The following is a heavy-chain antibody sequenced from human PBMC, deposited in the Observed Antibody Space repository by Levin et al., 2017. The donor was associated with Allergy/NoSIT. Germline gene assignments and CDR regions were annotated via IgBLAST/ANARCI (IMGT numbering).Heavy chain of an antibody. V-gene: IGHV3-33*01. D-gene: IGHD4-11*01. Sequence: TGGSLRLSCAASGFTFSSYGMHWVRQAPGKGLEWVAVIWYDGSNKYYADSVKGRFTISRDNSKNTLYLQMNSLRAEDTAVYYCARETTVTTLRVPRLPYFDYWGQGTLVTVSS. CDR2: IWYDGSNK. J-gene: IGHJ4*02. CDR1: GFTFSSYG. CDR3: ARETTVTTLRVPRLPYFDY.